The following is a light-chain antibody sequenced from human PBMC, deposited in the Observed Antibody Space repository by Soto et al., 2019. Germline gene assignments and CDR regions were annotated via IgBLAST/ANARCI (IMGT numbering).Light chain of an antibody. CDR1: SSDVGGYNS. Sequence: QSALTQPPSASGSPGQSVTISCTGTSSDVGGYNSVSWYQHHPGKAPKLMIYEVTKRPSGVPDRFSGSKSANTASLTVSGLQADDEADYYCSSYAGSSYYVFGTGTKVTVL. CDR2: EVT. J-gene: IGLJ1*01. V-gene: IGLV2-8*01. CDR3: SSYAGSSYYV.